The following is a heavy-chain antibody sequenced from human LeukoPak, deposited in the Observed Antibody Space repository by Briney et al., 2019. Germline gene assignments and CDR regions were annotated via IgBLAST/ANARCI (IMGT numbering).Heavy chain of an antibody. J-gene: IGHJ6*03. Sequence: GGSLRLSCAASGFTFSSYAMHWVRQAPGKGLEYVSAISSNGGSTYYANSVKGRFTISRDNSKNTLYLQMGSLRAEDMAVYYCARDRYCDILTYYYYMDVWGKGTTVTVSS. CDR1: GFTFSSYA. CDR3: ARDRYCDILTYYYYMDV. CDR2: ISSNGGST. V-gene: IGHV3-64*01. D-gene: IGHD3-9*01.